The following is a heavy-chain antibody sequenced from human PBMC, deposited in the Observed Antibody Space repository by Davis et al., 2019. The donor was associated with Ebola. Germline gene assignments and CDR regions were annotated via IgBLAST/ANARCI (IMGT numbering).Heavy chain of an antibody. CDR1: GGSISSSSYY. D-gene: IGHD1-7*01. V-gene: IGHV4-39*07. CDR2: IYYSGST. Sequence: SETLSLTCTVSGGSISSSSYYWGWIRQPPGKGLEWIGSIYYSGSTYYNPSLKSRVTISVDTSKNQFSLKLSSVTAADTAVYYCARAGLNYPWTYYFDYWGQGTLVTVSS. CDR3: ARAGLNYPWTYYFDY. J-gene: IGHJ4*02.